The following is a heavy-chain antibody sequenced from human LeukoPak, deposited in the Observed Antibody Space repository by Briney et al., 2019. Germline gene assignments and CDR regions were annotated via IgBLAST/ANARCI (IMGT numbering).Heavy chain of an antibody. CDR3: ARSDYDFWSGYSESDFDY. J-gene: IGHJ4*02. CDR2: ISWNSGSI. V-gene: IGHV3-9*01. Sequence: GRSLRLSCAASGFTFDDYAMHWVRQAPGKGLEWVSGISWNSGSIGYADSVKGRFTISRDNAKNSLYLQMNSLRAEDTAVYYCARSDYDFWSGYSESDFDYWGQGTLVTVSS. D-gene: IGHD3-3*01. CDR1: GFTFDDYA.